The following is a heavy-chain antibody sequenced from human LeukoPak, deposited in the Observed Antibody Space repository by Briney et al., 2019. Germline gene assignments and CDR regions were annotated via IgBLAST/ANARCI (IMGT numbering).Heavy chain of an antibody. J-gene: IGHJ4*02. D-gene: IGHD2-15*01. CDR2: ISFDGSDA. CDR1: GFTFSGFW. CDR3: AKGRGYCSGGSCYSDY. Sequence: GGSLRLSCAASGFTFSGFWMHWVRQAPGKGLVWVSCISFDGSDATYADSVKGRFTISRDNAKNTLHLQMNSLRVEDTAVYYCAKGRGYCSGGSCYSDYWGQGTLVTVSS. V-gene: IGHV3-74*01.